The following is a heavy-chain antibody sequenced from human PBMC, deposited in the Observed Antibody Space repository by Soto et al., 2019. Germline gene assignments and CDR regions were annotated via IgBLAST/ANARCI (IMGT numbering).Heavy chain of an antibody. J-gene: IGHJ1*01. CDR2: MNPNSGNT. CDR3: ARARRGWFLDF. D-gene: IGHD3-3*01. V-gene: IGHV1-8*01. CDR1: GYSFTSDD. Sequence: ASVKVSCKTSGYSFTSDDINWVRQATGQGLEWMGWMNPNSGNTGYAQKFQGRVTMTRNTSIRTSYMEMSSLTSEDTAVYYCARARRGWFLDFWGRGTLVPVSS.